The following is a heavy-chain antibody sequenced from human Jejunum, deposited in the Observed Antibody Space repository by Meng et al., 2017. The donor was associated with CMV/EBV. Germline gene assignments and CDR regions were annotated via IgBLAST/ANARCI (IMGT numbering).Heavy chain of an antibody. V-gene: IGHV3-23*03. CDR2: IDGGGGST. CDR3: AKSHSSSSGSFNY. J-gene: IGHJ4*02. CDR1: RIALSDYA. Sequence: SRIALSDYALAWVRQAPGKGLEWVSGIDGGGGSTHYADSVRGRFVISRDNSKSTLYLQVNSLRADDTAVYYCAKSHSSSSGSFNYWGQGIWVTVSS. D-gene: IGHD6-6*01.